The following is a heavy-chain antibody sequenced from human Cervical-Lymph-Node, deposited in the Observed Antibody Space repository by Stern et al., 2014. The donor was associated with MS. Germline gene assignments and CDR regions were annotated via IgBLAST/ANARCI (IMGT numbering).Heavy chain of an antibody. CDR2: ISGICRNT. V-gene: IGHV3-23*04. Sequence: EDQLVESGGNLVQPGGSLRLSCAPSGFTFSDYAMSWIRQAPGKGQEWISSISGICRNTFYADSVKGRFTISRDNSKNPLDLQMNSLRAEDSALYYCTKGFTVTGTGYGVDVWGQGTTVTVSS. J-gene: IGHJ6*02. CDR1: GFTFSDYA. CDR3: TKGFTVTGTGYGVDV. D-gene: IGHD6-19*01.